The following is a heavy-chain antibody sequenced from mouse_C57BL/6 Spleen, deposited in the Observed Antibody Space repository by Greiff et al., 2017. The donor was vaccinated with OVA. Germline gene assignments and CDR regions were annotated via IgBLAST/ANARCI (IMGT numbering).Heavy chain of an antibody. CDR1: GYTFTSYW. J-gene: IGHJ4*01. CDR3: ASDYYGSRIMDY. D-gene: IGHD1-1*01. CDR2: IDPSDSYT. V-gene: IGHV1-69*01. Sequence: QVQLQQPGAELVMPGASVKLSCKASGYTFTSYWLHWVKPRPGQGLEWIGEIDPSDSYTNYNQKFKGKSTLTVDKSSSTAYMQRSSLTSEDSAVYYCASDYYGSRIMDYWGQGTSVTVSS.